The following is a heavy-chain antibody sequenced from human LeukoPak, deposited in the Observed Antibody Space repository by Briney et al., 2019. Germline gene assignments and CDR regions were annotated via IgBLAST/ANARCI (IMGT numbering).Heavy chain of an antibody. CDR1: GFTFTSYN. CDR3: AKQGQAFLYYYYMDV. V-gene: IGHV3-23*01. Sequence: PGGSLRLSCAASGFTFTSYNFHWVRRAPGKGLEWVSAISGSGGSTYYADSVKGRFTISRDNSKNTLYLQMNSLRAEDTAVYYCAKQGQAFLYYYYMDVWGKGTTVTVSS. CDR2: ISGSGGST. J-gene: IGHJ6*03.